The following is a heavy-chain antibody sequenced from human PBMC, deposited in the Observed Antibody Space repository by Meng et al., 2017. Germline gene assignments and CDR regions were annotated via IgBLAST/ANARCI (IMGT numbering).Heavy chain of an antibody. V-gene: IGHV4-39*07. J-gene: IGHJ5*02. Sequence: QLHLQESGPGLVTPSETLSLTCTVSGGSISSSSSYWGWIRQPPGKGLEWIGSIYYSGSTYYNPSLKSRVTISVDTSKNQFSLKLSSVTAADTAVYYCARICYDSSGYSPYNWFDPWGQGTLVTVSS. CDR1: GGSISSSSSY. CDR3: ARICYDSSGYSPYNWFDP. CDR2: IYYSGST. D-gene: IGHD3-22*01.